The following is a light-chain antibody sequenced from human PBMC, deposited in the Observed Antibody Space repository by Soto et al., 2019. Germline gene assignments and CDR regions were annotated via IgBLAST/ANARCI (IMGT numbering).Light chain of an antibody. CDR1: SSNIGRNT. CDR3: EAWDDSLNGVV. Sequence: QSVVTQPPSASGTPGQRVTIACSGSSSNIGRNTVHWYQQLPGTTPKLLIYSNDQRPSGVPDSISGTKSGASASLAIRVLQAEDAADYYCEAWDDSLNGVVFGGGTKLTVL. J-gene: IGLJ2*01. CDR2: SND. V-gene: IGLV1-44*01.